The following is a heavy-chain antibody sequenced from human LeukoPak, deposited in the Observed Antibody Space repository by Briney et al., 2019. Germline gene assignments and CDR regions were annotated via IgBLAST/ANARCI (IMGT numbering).Heavy chain of an antibody. V-gene: IGHV3-23*01. D-gene: IGHD4-17*01. Sequence: PGGSLRLSCAASGFTFSSYAMIWVRQAPGKGLEWVSAISGSGGSTYYADSVKGRFTISRDNSKNTLYLQMNSLRAEDTAVFYCAKDPKYYYGDYGVYWGQGTLVTVSS. CDR3: AKDPKYYYGDYGVY. J-gene: IGHJ4*02. CDR1: GFTFSSYA. CDR2: ISGSGGST.